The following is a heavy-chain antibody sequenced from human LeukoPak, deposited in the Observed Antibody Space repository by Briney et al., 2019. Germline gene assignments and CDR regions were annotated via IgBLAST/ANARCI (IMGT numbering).Heavy chain of an antibody. CDR2: ISGSGGST. Sequence: PGGSLRLSCAASGFTFSSYAMSWVRQAPGKGLEWVSAISGSGGSTYYADSVKGRFTISRDNSKNTLYLQMNSLRAEDTAVYYCARGTYYYDSSGYFDYWGQGTLVTVSS. D-gene: IGHD3-22*01. CDR1: GFTFSSYA. J-gene: IGHJ4*02. V-gene: IGHV3-23*01. CDR3: ARGTYYYDSSGYFDY.